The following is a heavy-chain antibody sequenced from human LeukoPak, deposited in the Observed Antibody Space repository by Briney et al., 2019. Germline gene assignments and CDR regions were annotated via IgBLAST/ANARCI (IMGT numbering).Heavy chain of an antibody. CDR2: ISGSAITT. CDR3: AKGVMTMVVTYFDY. CDR1: GFTFTTRA. J-gene: IGHJ4*02. D-gene: IGHD4-23*01. Sequence: GGSLRLSCAASGFTFTTRAMTWVRQAPGKGLEWVSSISGSAITTHYADSVKGRFTISRDNSKSTLFLQMNNLRAGDTAVYYCAKGVMTMVVTYFDYWGRGTLVTVSS. V-gene: IGHV3-23*01.